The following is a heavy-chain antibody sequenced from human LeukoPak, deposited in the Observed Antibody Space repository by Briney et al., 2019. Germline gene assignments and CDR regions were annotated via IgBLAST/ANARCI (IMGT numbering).Heavy chain of an antibody. D-gene: IGHD1-26*01. CDR3: AREWEWGNYFDY. V-gene: IGHV4-59*01. CDR2: IYYSGST. Sequence: SETLSLTCAVYGGSISSYYWSWIRQPPGKGLEWIGYIYYSGSTNYNPSLKSRVTILVDTSKNQFSLKLSSVTAADTAVYYCAREWEWGNYFDYWGQGTLVTVSS. J-gene: IGHJ4*02. CDR1: GGSISSYY.